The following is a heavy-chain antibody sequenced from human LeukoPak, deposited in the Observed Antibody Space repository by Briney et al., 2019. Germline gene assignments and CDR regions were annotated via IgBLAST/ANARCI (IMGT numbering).Heavy chain of an antibody. V-gene: IGHV3-30*18. CDR1: GFTFSSYG. D-gene: IGHD6-13*01. J-gene: IGHJ1*01. CDR3: AKDRGPSYSSSWGSFQH. CDR2: ISYDGSNK. Sequence: GGSLRLSCAASGFTFSSYGMHWVRQAPGKGLEWVAVISYDGSNKNYADSVKGRFTISRDNSKNTLYLQMNSLRAEDTAVYYCAKDRGPSYSSSWGSFQHWGQGTLVTVSS.